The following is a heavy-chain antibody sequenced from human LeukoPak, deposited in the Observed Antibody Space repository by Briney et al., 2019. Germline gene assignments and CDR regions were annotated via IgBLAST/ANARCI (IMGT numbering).Heavy chain of an antibody. J-gene: IGHJ4*02. D-gene: IGHD6-19*01. CDR2: IYYSGST. V-gene: IGHV4-59*01. Sequence: PSETLSLTYTVSGGSISSYYWSWIRQPPGKGLEWIANIYYSGSTNYSPSLRSRVTISVDTSKNQFSLELTSVTAADTAVYYCARGVWSSGWSAYYFDYWGQGTLVTVSS. CDR1: GGSISSYY. CDR3: ARGVWSSGWSAYYFDY.